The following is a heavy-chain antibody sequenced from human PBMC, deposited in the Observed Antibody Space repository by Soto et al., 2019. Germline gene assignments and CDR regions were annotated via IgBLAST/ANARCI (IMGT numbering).Heavy chain of an antibody. J-gene: IGHJ4*02. CDR2: IVPNVGTV. CDR1: GGTLSSFINYP. D-gene: IGHD3-3*01. V-gene: IGHV1-69*06. Sequence: QMQLVQSGAEVKKPGSSVKVSCKASGGTLSSFINYPINWVRQAPGQGLEWMGGIVPNVGTVNYAQKLQGRATITAAKSTGTAYMEVSSLRSEDTALYYCARRDTSGFLRYFDNWGQGTLVTVSS. CDR3: ARRDTSGFLRYFDN.